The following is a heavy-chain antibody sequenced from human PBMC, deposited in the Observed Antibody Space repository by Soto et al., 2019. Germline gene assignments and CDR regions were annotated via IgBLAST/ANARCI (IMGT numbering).Heavy chain of an antibody. Sequence: ASVKVSCKASGYTFTSYGISWVRQAPGQGLEWMGWISAYNGNTNYAQKPQGRVTMTTDTSTSTAYMELRSLRSDDTAVYYCARDVRCSSTSCFIWFDPWGQGTLVTVSS. V-gene: IGHV1-18*01. CDR1: GYTFTSYG. D-gene: IGHD2-2*01. CDR2: ISAYNGNT. J-gene: IGHJ5*02. CDR3: ARDVRCSSTSCFIWFDP.